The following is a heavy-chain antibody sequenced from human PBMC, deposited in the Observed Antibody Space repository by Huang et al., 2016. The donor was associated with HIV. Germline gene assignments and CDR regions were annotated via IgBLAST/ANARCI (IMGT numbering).Heavy chain of an antibody. D-gene: IGHD3-22*01. CDR2: IIPIFGKA. CDR3: ARVESRRYYDSSGYYY. Sequence: QVQLVQSGAEVKKPGSSVKVSCKASGGTFGSYAFSWGRQAPGQGLEWMGGIIPIFGKANYEQKFQGRVTITADESTSTAYMELSSLRSEDTAVYYCARVESRRYYDSSGYYYWGQGTLVTVSS. J-gene: IGHJ4*02. CDR1: GGTFGSYA. V-gene: IGHV1-69*01.